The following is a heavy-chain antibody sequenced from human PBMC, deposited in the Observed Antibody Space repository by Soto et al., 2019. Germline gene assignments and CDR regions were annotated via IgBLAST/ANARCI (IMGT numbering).Heavy chain of an antibody. CDR3: AREDPVEMATMAAAFDI. D-gene: IGHD5-12*01. J-gene: IGHJ3*02. V-gene: IGHV1-69*06. CDR2: IIPIFGTA. Sequence: SVKVSCKASGGTFSSYAISWVRQAPGQGLEWMGGIIPIFGTANYAQKFQGRVTITADKSTSTAYMELSSLRSEDTAVYYCAREDPVEMATMAAAFDIWGQGTMVTVSS. CDR1: GGTFSSYA.